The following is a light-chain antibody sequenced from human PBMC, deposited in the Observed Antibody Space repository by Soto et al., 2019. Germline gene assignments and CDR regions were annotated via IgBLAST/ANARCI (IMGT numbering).Light chain of an antibody. V-gene: IGLV1-51*01. CDR1: NSNIGNNY. J-gene: IGLJ3*02. Sequence: QSVLTQPPSVSAAAGQNVTISCSGSNSNIGNNYVSWYQQFPGTAPKLLIYDNDQRPSGIPDRFSGSKSGTSATLGITGLQTGDGAGLFCGAWDNRGDLHWGFGRGTKLTVL. CDR2: DND. CDR3: GAWDNRGDLHWG.